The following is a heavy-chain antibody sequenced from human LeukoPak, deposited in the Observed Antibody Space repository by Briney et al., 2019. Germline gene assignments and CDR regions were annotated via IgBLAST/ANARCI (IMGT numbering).Heavy chain of an antibody. D-gene: IGHD3-22*01. CDR2: ISGSGGTT. CDR3: AKDASYYYDSSGPFFDY. V-gene: IGHV3-23*01. Sequence: GGSLRLSCAASGFIFNNYAMNWVRQAPGKGLEWVSAISGSGGTTYYADSVKGRFAISRDNSKNTLYLQMNSLRAEDTAVYYCAKDASYYYDSSGPFFDYWGQGTLVTVSS. CDR1: GFIFNNYA. J-gene: IGHJ4*02.